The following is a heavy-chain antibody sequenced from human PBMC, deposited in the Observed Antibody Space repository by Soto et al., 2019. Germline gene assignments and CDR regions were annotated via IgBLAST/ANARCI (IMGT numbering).Heavy chain of an antibody. CDR1: GDSVSSHY. CDR2: LYNDERT. Sequence: SETLSLTCTVSGDSVSSHYWSWIRQPAGKGLEWLGRLYNDERTNYNPSLKSRVTMSMDTSKNQFSLKLTSVTAADSAVYFCAREPIAHSYSDLWGQGSRVAVSS. CDR3: AREPIAHSYSDL. V-gene: IGHV4-4*07. J-gene: IGHJ4*02. D-gene: IGHD2-21*01.